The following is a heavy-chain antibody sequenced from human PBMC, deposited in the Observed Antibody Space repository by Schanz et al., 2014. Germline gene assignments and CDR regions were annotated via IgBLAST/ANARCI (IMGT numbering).Heavy chain of an antibody. J-gene: IGHJ4*02. D-gene: IGHD5-12*01. CDR3: ARKVVATIGGYYDN. CDR2: MNESHSTI. V-gene: IGHV3-23*01. CDR1: GFSFSSYA. Sequence: EVHLLESGGGLVKPGGSLRLSCTASGFSFSSYAMGWVRQARGKGLEWVSAMNESHSTIYYADSVRGRFTISRDNAENTLFLQMNSLRAEDTAVYYCARKVVATIGGYYDNWGQGTLVIVSS.